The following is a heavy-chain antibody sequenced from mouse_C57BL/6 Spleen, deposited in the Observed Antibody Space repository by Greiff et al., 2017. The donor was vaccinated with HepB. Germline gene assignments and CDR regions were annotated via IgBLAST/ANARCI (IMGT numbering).Heavy chain of an antibody. J-gene: IGHJ3*01. Sequence: QVQLKESGAELVRPGASVTLSCKASGYTFTDYEMHWVKQTPVHGLEWIGAIDPETGGTAYNQKFKGKAILTADKSSSTAYMELRSLTSEDSAVYYCTKGYYYGSSYAPFAYWGQGTLVTVSA. CDR1: GYTFTDYE. CDR3: TKGYYYGSSYAPFAY. D-gene: IGHD1-1*01. CDR2: IDPETGGT. V-gene: IGHV1-15*01.